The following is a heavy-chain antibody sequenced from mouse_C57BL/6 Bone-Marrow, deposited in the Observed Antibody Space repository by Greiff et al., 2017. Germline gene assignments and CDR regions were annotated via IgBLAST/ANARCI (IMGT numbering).Heavy chain of an antibody. CDR1: GFTFSSYT. Sequence: EVQLVESGGGLVKPGGSLKLSCAASGFTFSSYTMSWVRQTPEKRLEWVATISGGGGNTYYPDSVKGRFTISRDNAKNTLYLQMSSLRSEDTALYYCARVYYYGSSLGFAYWGQGTLVTVSA. V-gene: IGHV5-9*01. D-gene: IGHD1-1*01. CDR3: ARVYYYGSSLGFAY. CDR2: ISGGGGNT. J-gene: IGHJ3*01.